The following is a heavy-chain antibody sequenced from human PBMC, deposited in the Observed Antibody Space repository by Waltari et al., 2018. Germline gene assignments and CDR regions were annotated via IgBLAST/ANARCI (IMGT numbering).Heavy chain of an antibody. CDR3: AGHYDILSGYYRVYYFVY. CDR2: INHSSTT. D-gene: IGHD3-9*01. CDR1: GGSVSGDY. V-gene: IGHV4-34*01. J-gene: IGHJ4*02. Sequence: QVQLQQWGAGLLKRSETLSTTCAGYGGSVSGDYWSWTRQPPGGGLEWSGEINHSSTTIYNPALKRPVTISVDTSKNQISLKLSSVTASVTVVYYCAGHYDILSGYYRVYYFVYWGQGTLVTVSS.